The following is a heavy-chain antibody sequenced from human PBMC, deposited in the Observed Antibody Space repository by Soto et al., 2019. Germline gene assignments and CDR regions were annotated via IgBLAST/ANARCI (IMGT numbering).Heavy chain of an antibody. CDR2: IYYSGST. V-gene: IGHV4-39*02. CDR3: ARDHCTNGVCHTFDY. Sequence: SETLSLTCTVSGGSISSSSYYWGWIRQPPGKGLEWIGSIYYSGSTYYNPSLKSRVTISVDTSKTQFSLKLSSVTAADTAVYYCARDHCTNGVCHTFDYWGQGTLVTVSS. D-gene: IGHD2-8*01. J-gene: IGHJ4*02. CDR1: GGSISSSSYY.